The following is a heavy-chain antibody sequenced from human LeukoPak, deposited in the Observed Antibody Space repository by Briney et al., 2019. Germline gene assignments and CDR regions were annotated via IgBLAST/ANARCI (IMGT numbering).Heavy chain of an antibody. CDR2: MSGGATFT. CDR1: GFTFSSYW. V-gene: IGHV3-23*01. J-gene: IGHJ3*02. CDR3: AKGIVGATPIGGAVDI. D-gene: IGHD1-26*01. Sequence: PGGSLRLSCAASGFTFSSYWMHWVRQAPGKGLEWVSSMSGGATFTYYADSVKGRFTISRDTSKNTMYVQMNSLRAEDTAVYFCAKGIVGATPIGGAVDIWGQGTKVTVSS.